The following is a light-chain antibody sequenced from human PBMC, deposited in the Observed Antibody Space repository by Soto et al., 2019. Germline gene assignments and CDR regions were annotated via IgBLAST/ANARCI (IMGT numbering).Light chain of an antibody. J-gene: IGLJ1*01. V-gene: IGLV2-14*01. CDR2: EVT. CDR1: SSDVGGYDY. Sequence: QFVLTQPASVSGSPGQSIAISCTGTSSDVGGYDYVSWYQQHPDKAPKLMIYEVTKRPSGVSNRFSGSKSGNTASLTISGLQPEDEADYYCSSHTSGSTRVFGSGTKVTVL. CDR3: SSHTSGSTRV.